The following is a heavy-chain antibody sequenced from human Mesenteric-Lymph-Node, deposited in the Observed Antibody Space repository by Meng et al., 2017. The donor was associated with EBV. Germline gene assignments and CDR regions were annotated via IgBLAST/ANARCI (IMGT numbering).Heavy chain of an antibody. J-gene: IGHJ4*02. Sequence: QVRLVRSGDEVKMPGCPVKVSCKTSGGTFSNYAITWVRQAPGQGLEWMGGIISSFGMAYYEQKFQGRVTITADEATSTAYMELRSLRSDDTAVYYCATEARFSESGSYFDLLDYYDSWGQGTLVTVSS. CDR3: ATEARFSESGSYFDLLDYYDS. CDR1: GGTFSNYA. CDR2: IISSFGMA. D-gene: IGHD3-10*01. V-gene: IGHV1-69*01.